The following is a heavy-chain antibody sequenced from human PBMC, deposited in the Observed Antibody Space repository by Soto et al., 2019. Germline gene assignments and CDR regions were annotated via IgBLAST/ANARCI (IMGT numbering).Heavy chain of an antibody. J-gene: IGHJ6*03. D-gene: IGHD3-3*01. CDR3: ASALLFVSYYYNRDV. CDR2: INHSGST. V-gene: IGHV4-34*01. Sequence: QVQLQQWGAGLLKPSETLSLTCAVYGGSFSGYYWSWIRQPPGKGLEWIGEINHSGSTNYNPSLKAHVTISVAPSKNQFSLKLRSLPAADTAVYYCASALLFVSYYYNRDVGGKGPTAPAS. CDR1: GGSFSGYY.